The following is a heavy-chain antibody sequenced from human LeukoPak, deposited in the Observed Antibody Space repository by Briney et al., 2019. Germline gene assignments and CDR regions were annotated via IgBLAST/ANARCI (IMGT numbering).Heavy chain of an antibody. V-gene: IGHV4-59*01. D-gene: IGHD3-22*01. CDR3: ARRTYFYDSSGYYFDY. Sequence: SETLSLTCTVSGGSLSSYYWSWIRQPPGKGLECIGYIYYSGSTNYNPSLKSRVTISVDTSKNQFSLKLSSVTAAVTAVYYCARRTYFYDSSGYYFDYWGQGTLVTVSS. CDR1: GGSLSSYY. J-gene: IGHJ4*02. CDR2: IYYSGST.